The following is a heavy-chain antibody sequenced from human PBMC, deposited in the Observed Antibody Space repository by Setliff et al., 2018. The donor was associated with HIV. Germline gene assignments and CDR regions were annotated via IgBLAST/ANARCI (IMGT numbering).Heavy chain of an antibody. J-gene: IGHJ4*02. V-gene: IGHV4-39*02. D-gene: IGHD3-22*01. CDR1: GGSISSSSYY. CDR3: ARDSRHDTSGYYYFDS. CDR2: IYYRGST. Sequence: PSETLSLTCPVSGGSISSSSYYWGWIRQPPGKGLEWIGSIYYRGSTYNNPSLKSRVTISVDTSKNQFSLKLSSVTAADTAVYYCARDSRHDTSGYYYFDSWGQGTLVTVSS.